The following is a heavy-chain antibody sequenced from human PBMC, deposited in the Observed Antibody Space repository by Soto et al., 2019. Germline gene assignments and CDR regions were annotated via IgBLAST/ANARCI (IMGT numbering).Heavy chain of an antibody. D-gene: IGHD3-10*01. CDR3: AVDLRAGMYYVSGRSSDY. CDR2: ISAYNGNT. J-gene: IGHJ4*02. Sequence: QVQLLQSGAEVKKPGASVKVSCKASGYTFISYGISWVRQAPGQGLEWLGWISAYNGNTNNAQKLQGRVTMTTDTSTSTAYMELRSMTCDDTAVYYCAVDLRAGMYYVSGRSSDYGGQGTLVTVS. V-gene: IGHV1-18*01. CDR1: GYTFISYG.